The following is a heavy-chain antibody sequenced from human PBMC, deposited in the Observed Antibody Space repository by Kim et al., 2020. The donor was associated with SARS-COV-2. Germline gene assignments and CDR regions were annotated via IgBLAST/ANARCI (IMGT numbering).Heavy chain of an antibody. CDR3: ARDLGGFDSSGYLCY. CDR1: GYAFSDYS. D-gene: IGHD6-25*01. V-gene: IGHV1-2*04. CDR2: INPNTGGA. Sequence: ASVKVSCKASGYAFSDYSIHWVRQAPGQGLEWMGWINPNTGGAHYAPKFQGWVTITRDTSISTAYMEVTNLTSDDTAVYYCARDLGGFDSSGYLCYWGQGTLVTGS. J-gene: IGHJ1*01.